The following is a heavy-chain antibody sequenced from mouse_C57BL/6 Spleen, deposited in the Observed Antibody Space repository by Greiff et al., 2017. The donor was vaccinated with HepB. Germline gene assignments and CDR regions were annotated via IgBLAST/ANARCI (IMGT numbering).Heavy chain of an antibody. CDR3: ARGSGGNWYFDV. CDR1: GYTFTSYW. CDR2: IDPSDSYT. D-gene: IGHD1-1*01. Sequence: VQLQKPGAELVKPGASVKLSCKASGYTFTSYWMQWVKQRPGQGLEWIGEIDPSDSYTNYNQKFKGKATLTVDTSSSTAYMQLSSLTSEDSAVYYCARGSGGNWYFDVWGTGTTVTVSS. J-gene: IGHJ1*03. V-gene: IGHV1-50*01.